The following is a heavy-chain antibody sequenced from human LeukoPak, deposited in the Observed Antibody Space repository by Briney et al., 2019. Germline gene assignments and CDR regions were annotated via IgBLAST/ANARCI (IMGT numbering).Heavy chain of an antibody. J-gene: IGHJ4*02. D-gene: IGHD3-22*01. Sequence: KPSETLSLTCTVSGGSISSYYWSWIRQPPGKGLEWIGYLYYSGSTNYNPSLKSRVTISVDTSKNQFSLKLSSVTAADTAVYYCAASPYYDSSGYYWGVLDYWGQGTLVTVSS. CDR2: LYYSGST. CDR3: AASPYYDSSGYYWGVLDY. V-gene: IGHV4-59*01. CDR1: GGSISSYY.